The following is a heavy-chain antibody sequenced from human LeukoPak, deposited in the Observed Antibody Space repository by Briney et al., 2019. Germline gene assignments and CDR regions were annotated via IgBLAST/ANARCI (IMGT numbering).Heavy chain of an antibody. J-gene: IGHJ4*02. CDR3: ARGDRYSSSSLDY. D-gene: IGHD6-6*01. CDR2: IYYSGST. V-gene: IGHV4-61*08. Sequence: SETLSLTCTVSGGSISSGGYYWSWIRQHPGKGLEWIGYIYYSGSTNYNPSLKSRVTISVDTSKNQFSLKLSSVTAADTAVYYCARGDRYSSSSLDYWGQGTLVTVSS. CDR1: GGSISSGGYY.